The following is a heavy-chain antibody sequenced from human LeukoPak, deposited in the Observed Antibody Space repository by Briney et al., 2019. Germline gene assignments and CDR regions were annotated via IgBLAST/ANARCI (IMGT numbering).Heavy chain of an antibody. J-gene: IGHJ5*02. CDR3: ARHYCSGGSCSSWDWFDP. CDR2: IYYSGST. V-gene: IGHV4-59*08. Sequence: PSETLSLTCPVSGGSISSYYWNWIRQPPGKGLEWIGYIYYSGSTNYNPSLKSRVTISIDTSENQFSLKLSSVTAADTAVYYCARHYCSGGSCSSWDWFDPWGQGTLVTVSS. D-gene: IGHD2-15*01. CDR1: GGSISSYY.